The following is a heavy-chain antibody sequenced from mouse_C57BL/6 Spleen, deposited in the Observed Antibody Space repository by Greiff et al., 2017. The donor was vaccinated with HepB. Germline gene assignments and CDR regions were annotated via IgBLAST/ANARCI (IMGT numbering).Heavy chain of an antibody. J-gene: IGHJ4*01. CDR2: IDPATGGT. CDR1: GYTFTDYE. CDR3: TRGGLRRTDAMDY. D-gene: IGHD2-4*01. Sequence: VQLQQSGAELVRPGASVTLSCKASGYTFTDYEMHWVKQTPVHGLEWIGAIDPATGGTAYNQKFKGKAILTADKSSSTAYMELRSLTSEDSAVYYCTRGGLRRTDAMDYWGQGTSVTVSS. V-gene: IGHV1-15*01.